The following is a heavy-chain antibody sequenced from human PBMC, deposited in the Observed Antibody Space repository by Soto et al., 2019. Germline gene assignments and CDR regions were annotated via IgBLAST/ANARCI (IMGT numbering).Heavy chain of an antibody. CDR1: GRTFSSYA. Sequence: SVKVSCKASGRTFSSYAISWVRQAPGQGLEWMGGIIPIFGTENYVQKFQGRVTITADESTSTAYMELRSLRSEDTAVYYGARGVAGYSYGYPLDYWGQGTLVTVS. D-gene: IGHD5-18*01. CDR2: IIPIFGTE. V-gene: IGHV1-69*13. CDR3: ARGVAGYSYGYPLDY. J-gene: IGHJ4*02.